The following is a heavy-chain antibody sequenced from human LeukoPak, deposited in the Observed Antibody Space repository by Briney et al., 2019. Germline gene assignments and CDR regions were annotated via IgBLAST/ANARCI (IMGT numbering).Heavy chain of an antibody. Sequence: GALRLSCAASGFTFSDYYMSWIRQAPGKGLEWVSYNSSSSSTIYYADSVKGRFTISRDNAKNSLYLQMNSLRAEDAAVYYCARRTIFGVVIIPFDYWGQGTLVTVSS. CDR3: ARRTIFGVVIIPFDY. CDR1: GFTFSDYY. CDR2: NSSSSSTI. V-gene: IGHV3-11*04. J-gene: IGHJ4*02. D-gene: IGHD3-3*01.